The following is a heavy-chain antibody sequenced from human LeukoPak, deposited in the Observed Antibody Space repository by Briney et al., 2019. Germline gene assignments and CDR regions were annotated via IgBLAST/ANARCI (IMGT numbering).Heavy chain of an antibody. V-gene: IGHV4-4*07. Sequence: TSETLSLTCTVSGGSISSYYWSWIRQAAGKGLEWIGRIYTSGGTNYNPSLESRVTMSVDTSKNQFSLKLSSVTAADTAVYYCARDFPAEDFSWGQGTLVTVSS. J-gene: IGHJ1*01. CDR3: ARDFPAEDFS. CDR1: GGSISSYY. CDR2: IYTSGGT. D-gene: IGHD2-15*01.